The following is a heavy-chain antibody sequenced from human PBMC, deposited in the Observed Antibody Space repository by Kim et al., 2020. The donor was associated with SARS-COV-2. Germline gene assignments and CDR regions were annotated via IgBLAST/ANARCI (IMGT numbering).Heavy chain of an antibody. CDR1: GYTFTSYA. CDR3: ARQSPCGGDCFWGVYWHFDY. V-gene: IGHV1-3*01. CDR2: INAGNGNT. Sequence: ASVKVSCKASGYTFTSYAMHWVRQAPGQRLEWMGWINAGNGNTKYSQKFQGRVTITRDTSASTAYMELSSLRSEDTAGYYYARQSPCGGDCFWGVYWHFDYWGQGTLVTVSS. J-gene: IGHJ4*02. D-gene: IGHD2-21*02.